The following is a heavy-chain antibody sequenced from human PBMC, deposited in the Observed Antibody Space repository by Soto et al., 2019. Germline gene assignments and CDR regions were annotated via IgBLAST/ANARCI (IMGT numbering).Heavy chain of an antibody. CDR3: ATSQRYCTNGVCYLPGLRWWFDP. J-gene: IGHJ5*02. Sequence: PGGSLGLSYAASGFTFSSYGMHWVRQAPGKGLEWVAVIWYDGSNKYYADSVKGIVTMTEDTSTDTAYMELSSLRSEDTAVYYCATSQRYCTNGVCYLPGLRWWFDPWGQGTLVTVSS. CDR1: GFTFSSYG. CDR2: IWYDGSNK. D-gene: IGHD2-8*01. V-gene: IGHV3-30*02.